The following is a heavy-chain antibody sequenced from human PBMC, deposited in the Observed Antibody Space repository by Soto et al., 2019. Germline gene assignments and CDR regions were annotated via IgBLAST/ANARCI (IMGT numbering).Heavy chain of an antibody. D-gene: IGHD4-17*01. CDR2: IYYSGST. Sequence: QVQLQESGPGLVKPSETLSLTCTVSGGSISSYYWSWIRQPPGKGLEWIGYIYYSGSTNYNPSLKSRVTISVDTSKNQFSLKLSSVTAADTAVYYCARGSHIRTVFDYWGQGTLVTVSS. V-gene: IGHV4-59*01. CDR3: ARGSHIRTVFDY. CDR1: GGSISSYY. J-gene: IGHJ4*02.